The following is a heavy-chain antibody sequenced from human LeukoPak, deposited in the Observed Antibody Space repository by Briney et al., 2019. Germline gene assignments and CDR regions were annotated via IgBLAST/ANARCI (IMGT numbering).Heavy chain of an antibody. CDR1: GFTFSSCW. J-gene: IGHJ4*02. CDR3: ARESAEGIAVAGLDY. CDR2: IKQDGSEK. D-gene: IGHD6-19*01. Sequence: GGSLRLSCAASGFTFSSCWMSWVRQAPGKGLEWVANIKQDGSEKYYVDSVKGRFTISRDNAKNSLYLQMNSLRAEDTAVYYCARESAEGIAVAGLDYWGQGTLVTVSS. V-gene: IGHV3-7*01.